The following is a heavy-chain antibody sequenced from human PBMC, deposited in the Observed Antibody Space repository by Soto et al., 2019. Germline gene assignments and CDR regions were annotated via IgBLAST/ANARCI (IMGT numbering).Heavy chain of an antibody. CDR2: ISYDGSNK. CDR1: GFTFSSYA. Sequence: PGGSLRLSCAASGFTFSSYAMHWVRQAPGKGLEWVAVISYDGSNKYYADSVKGRFTISRDNSKNTLYLQMNSLRAEDTAVYYCARDNHSSSWYVSYFDYWGQGTLVTVSS. V-gene: IGHV3-30-3*01. CDR3: ARDNHSSSWYVSYFDY. J-gene: IGHJ4*02. D-gene: IGHD6-13*01.